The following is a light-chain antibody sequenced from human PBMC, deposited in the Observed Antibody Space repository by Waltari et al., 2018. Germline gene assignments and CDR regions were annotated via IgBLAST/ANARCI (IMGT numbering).Light chain of an antibody. J-gene: IGLJ3*02. CDR2: DIT. CDR1: SRDVGKYHF. V-gene: IGLV2-11*02. Sequence: QSALAQPPSGSGAPGEAVTISCTGTSRDVGKYHFFPWHQQHPGKAPKLMTFDITKRSAVAPHRSSASKASNTSFPTIAGLQAEDEAEYYCCSYAGSSPLVFGGGTKLTVL. CDR3: CSYAGSSPLV.